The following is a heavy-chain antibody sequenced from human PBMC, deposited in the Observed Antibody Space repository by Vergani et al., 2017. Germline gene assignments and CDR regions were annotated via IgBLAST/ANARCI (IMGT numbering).Heavy chain of an antibody. J-gene: IGHJ2*01. CDR2: IWYDGSNE. Sequence: QVQLVESGGGVVQPGRSLRLSCAASGFTFSSFGMHWVRQAPGKGLEWVAVIWYDGSNEYYADSVKGRFTISRDNSKNMLYLQMSSLRAEDTAVYYCAKDQRWGGHTSFDLWGRGTLVTVSS. CDR3: AKDQRWGGHTSFDL. CDR1: GFTFSSFG. D-gene: IGHD4-23*01. V-gene: IGHV3-33*06.